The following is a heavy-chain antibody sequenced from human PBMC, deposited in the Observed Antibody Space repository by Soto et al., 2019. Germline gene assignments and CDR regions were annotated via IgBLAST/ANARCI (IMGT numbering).Heavy chain of an antibody. CDR2: IYYSGST. D-gene: IGHD3-22*01. CDR1: GGSISSNSYY. J-gene: IGHJ4*02. CDR3: ASSSGYCYECDY. Sequence: SETLSLTCTVSGGSISSNSYYWGWIRQPPGKGLEWIGSIYYSGSTYYNPSLKSRVTISVDTSKNQFSLKLSSVTAADTAVYYCASSSGYCYECDYWGQGTLVTVSS. V-gene: IGHV4-39*01.